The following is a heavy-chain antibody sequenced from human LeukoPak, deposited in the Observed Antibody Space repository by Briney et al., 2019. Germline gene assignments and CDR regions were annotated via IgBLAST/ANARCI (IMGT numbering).Heavy chain of an antibody. Sequence: KPGGSLRLSCAASGFTFSSYSMNWVRQAPGKGLEWVSSISSSSYIYYADSVKGRFTISRDNAKNSLYLQMNSLRAEDTAVYYCARDVSAAAGARYYYYGMDVWGQGTTVTVSS. D-gene: IGHD2-2*01. CDR3: ARDVSAAAGARYYYYGMDV. CDR1: GFTFSSYS. V-gene: IGHV3-21*01. J-gene: IGHJ6*02. CDR2: ISSSSYI.